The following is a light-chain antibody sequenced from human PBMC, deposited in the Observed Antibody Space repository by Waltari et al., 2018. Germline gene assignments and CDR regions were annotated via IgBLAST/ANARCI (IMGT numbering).Light chain of an antibody. CDR2: EVS. J-gene: IGKJ4*01. V-gene: IGKV2D-29*01. Sequence: DNVMTQTPLSLSVTPGQAASISCKSSQSLQHSDGKTHLYWYLQKPGQPPQLLIYEVSNRFSGVPERFSGGGSGTDFTLKISRVEAEDVWLYYCMQKIQIPVSFGGGTKVEIK. CDR3: MQKIQIPVS. CDR1: QSLQHSDGKTH.